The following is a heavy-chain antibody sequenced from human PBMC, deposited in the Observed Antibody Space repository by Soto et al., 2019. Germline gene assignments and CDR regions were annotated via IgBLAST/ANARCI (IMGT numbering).Heavy chain of an antibody. Sequence: ASVKVSCKASGYTFTGYYMHWVRQAPGQGLEWMGWINPNSGGTNYAQKFQGWVTMTRDTSISTAYMELSRLRSDDTAVYYCAREGFKSRDYDFWSGYYTGMDYYYGMDVWGQGTTVTVSS. V-gene: IGHV1-2*04. CDR1: GYTFTGYY. J-gene: IGHJ6*02. CDR3: AREGFKSRDYDFWSGYYTGMDYYYGMDV. D-gene: IGHD3-3*01. CDR2: INPNSGGT.